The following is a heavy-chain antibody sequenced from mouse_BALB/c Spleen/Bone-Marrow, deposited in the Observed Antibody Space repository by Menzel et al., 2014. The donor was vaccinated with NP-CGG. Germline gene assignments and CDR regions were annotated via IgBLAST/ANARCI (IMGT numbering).Heavy chain of an antibody. D-gene: IGHD1-1*01. CDR1: GYTFTNYW. J-gene: IGHJ2*02. CDR2: IEPSDSYT. CDR3: ARGRTTVVSDY. V-gene: IGHV1-69*02. Sequence: QVQLKQSGAEVVKPGASVKVSCKASGYTFTNYWMQWVTQRPGQGLEWIGEIEPSDSYTNYNQDFKGKATLTVDKSSSTAYMQLSSLTSEDSAVYYCARGRTTVVSDYWGQGTSLTVSS.